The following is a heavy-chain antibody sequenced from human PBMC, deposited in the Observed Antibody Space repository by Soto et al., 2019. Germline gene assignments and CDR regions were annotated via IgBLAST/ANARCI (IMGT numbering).Heavy chain of an antibody. CDR2: INPNSGGT. Sequence: QVQLVQSGAEVKKPGASVKVSCKASGYTFTGYYMHWVRQAPGQGLEWMGWINPNSGGTNYAQKFQGRVTMTRDTSISTAYMELSRPRSDDTAVYYCASHTGGSSWYRNWFDPWGQGTLVTVSS. D-gene: IGHD6-13*01. J-gene: IGHJ5*02. V-gene: IGHV1-2*02. CDR3: ASHTGGSSWYRNWFDP. CDR1: GYTFTGYY.